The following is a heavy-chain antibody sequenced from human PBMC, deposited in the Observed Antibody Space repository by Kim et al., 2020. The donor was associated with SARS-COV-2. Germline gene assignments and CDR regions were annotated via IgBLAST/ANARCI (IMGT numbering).Heavy chain of an antibody. CDR1: GFIFGNYA. J-gene: IGHJ6*02. D-gene: IGHD2-15*01. CDR3: SKDGYCSGGRCREVGMDV. V-gene: IGHV3-9*01. CDR2: ISYNSGSI. Sequence: GGSLRLSCGASGFIFGNYAMHWVRQAPGKGLEWVSGISYNSGSIGYADSVRGRFTISRDNTKNSLFLQMNSLRAEDTALYYCSKDGYCSGGRCREVGMDVWGRGTTVTVSS.